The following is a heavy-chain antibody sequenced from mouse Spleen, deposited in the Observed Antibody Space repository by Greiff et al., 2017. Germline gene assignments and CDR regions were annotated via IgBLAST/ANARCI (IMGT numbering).Heavy chain of an antibody. CDR1: GFTFSSFG. V-gene: IGHV5-17*02. CDR2: ISSGSSTI. D-gene: IGHD1-1*01. J-gene: IGHJ4*01. Sequence: EVMLVESGGGLVQPGGSRKLSCAASGFTFSSFGMHWVRQAPEKGLEWVAYISSGSSTIYYADTVKGRFTISRDNPKNTLFLQMTSLRSEDTAMYYCARRCYGSSYESYAMDYWGQGTSVTVSS. CDR3: ARRCYGSSYESYAMDY.